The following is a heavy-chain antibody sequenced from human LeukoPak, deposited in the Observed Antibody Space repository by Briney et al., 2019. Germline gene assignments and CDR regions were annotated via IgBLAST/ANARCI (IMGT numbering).Heavy chain of an antibody. D-gene: IGHD5-12*01. CDR3: AKDGLYGGYTTFDY. Sequence: GRSLRLSCAASGFTFSSYGMHWVRQAPGKGLEWVAVIWYDGSNKYYADSVKGRFTISRDNSKNTLYLQMKSLRAEDTAVYYCAKDGLYGGYTTFDYWGQGTLVTVSS. CDR1: GFTFSSYG. J-gene: IGHJ4*02. V-gene: IGHV3-33*06. CDR2: IWYDGSNK.